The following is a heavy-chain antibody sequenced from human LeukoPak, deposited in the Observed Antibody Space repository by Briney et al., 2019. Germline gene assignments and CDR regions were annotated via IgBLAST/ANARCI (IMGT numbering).Heavy chain of an antibody. V-gene: IGHV1-46*01. J-gene: IGHJ6*03. CDR1: GGTFSSYA. CDR3: ARVASPTGYSSGWQYYYYYYMDV. D-gene: IGHD6-19*01. CDR2: INPSGGST. Sequence: ASVKVSCKASGGTFSSYAISWVRQAPGQGLEWMGIINPSGGSTSYAQKFQGRVTMTRDMSTSTVYMELSSLRSEDTAVYYCARVASPTGYSSGWQYYYYYYMDVWGKGTTVTVSS.